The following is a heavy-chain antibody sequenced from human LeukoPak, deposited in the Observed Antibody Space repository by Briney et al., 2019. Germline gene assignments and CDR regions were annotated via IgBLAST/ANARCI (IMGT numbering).Heavy chain of an antibody. CDR1: GGSISSSSYY. CDR3: ARGAYDYVWGSYRYPPDY. CDR2: IYYSGST. J-gene: IGHJ4*02. V-gene: IGHV4-39*01. Sequence: SETLSLTCTVSGGSISSSSYYWGWIRQPPGKGLEWIGSIYYSGSTYYNPSLKSRVTISVDTSKNQFSLKLSSVTAADTAVYYCARGAYDYVWGSYRYPPDYWGQGTLVTVSS. D-gene: IGHD3-16*02.